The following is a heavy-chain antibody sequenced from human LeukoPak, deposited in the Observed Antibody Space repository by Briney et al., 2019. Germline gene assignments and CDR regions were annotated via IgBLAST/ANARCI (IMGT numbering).Heavy chain of an antibody. CDR2: IYYSGST. CDR1: GGSISSRY. V-gene: IGHV4-59*11. D-gene: IGHD1-26*01. J-gene: IGHJ4*02. Sequence: PSETLSLTCTVSGGSISSRYWSWIRQPPGKGLEWIGYIYYSGSTNYNPSLKSRVTISVDTSKNQFSLKLSSVTAADTAVYYCARGYSGSYVDYWGQGTLVTVSS. CDR3: ARGYSGSYVDY.